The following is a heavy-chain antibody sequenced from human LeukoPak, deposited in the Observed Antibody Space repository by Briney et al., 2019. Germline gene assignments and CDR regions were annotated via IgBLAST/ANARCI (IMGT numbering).Heavy chain of an antibody. J-gene: IGHJ6*04. V-gene: IGHV1-2*02. Sequence: ASVKVSCKASGYTFTGYYMHWVRQAPGQGLEWMGWINPNSGGTNYAQKFQGRVTMTRDTSISTAYMELSRLRSDDTAVYYCAREGSSWYLFWGMDVWGKGTTVTVSS. CDR2: INPNSGGT. CDR1: GYTFTGYY. CDR3: AREGSSWYLFWGMDV. D-gene: IGHD6-13*01.